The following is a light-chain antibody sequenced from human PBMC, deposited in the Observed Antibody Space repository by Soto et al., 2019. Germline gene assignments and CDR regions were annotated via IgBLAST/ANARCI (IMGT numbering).Light chain of an antibody. CDR2: AAS. CDR1: QGISNY. J-gene: IGKJ2*01. CDR3: QKYNSAAYT. V-gene: IGKV1-27*01. Sequence: DIQMTQSPSSLSASVGDRVTITCRASQGISNYLAWYQQKPGKVLKLLIYAASTLQSGVPSRFSGSGSGTDFTLTNSSLQPENVATYYCQKYNSAAYTFGQGTKLEIK.